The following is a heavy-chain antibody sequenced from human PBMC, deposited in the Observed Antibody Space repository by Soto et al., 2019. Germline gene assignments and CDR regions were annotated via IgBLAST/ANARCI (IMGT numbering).Heavy chain of an antibody. CDR1: GGSISSYY. CDR2: IYYSGST. J-gene: IGHJ3*02. V-gene: IGHV4-59*08. Sequence: PSETLSLTCTVSGGSISSYYWSWIRQPPGKGLEWIGYIYYSGSTNYNPSLKSRVTISVDTSKNQFSLKRSSVTAADTAVYYCARVLRFLEWFNPLAFAIWGQGTMVTVSS. D-gene: IGHD3-3*01. CDR3: ARVLRFLEWFNPLAFAI.